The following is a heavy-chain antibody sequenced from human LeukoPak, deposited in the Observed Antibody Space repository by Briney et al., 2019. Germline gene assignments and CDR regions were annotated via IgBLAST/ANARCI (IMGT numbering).Heavy chain of an antibody. CDR3: AGEYSSAAGF. V-gene: IGHV4-39*02. J-gene: IGHJ1*01. CDR1: SGSIRSSSYH. D-gene: IGHD6-19*01. CDR2: IFYSGTT. Sequence: SETLSLTCTVSSGSIRSSSYHWGWIRQPPGKGLEWIGSIFYSGTTYYNPSLKSRVTISIDTSKNQFSLKLSSVPAADTAVYYCAGEYSSAAGFWGQGTLATVSS.